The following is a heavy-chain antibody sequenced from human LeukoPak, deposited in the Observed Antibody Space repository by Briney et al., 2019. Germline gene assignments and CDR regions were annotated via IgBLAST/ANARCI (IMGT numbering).Heavy chain of an antibody. CDR3: ARAPHRGLWLSAFDI. J-gene: IGHJ3*02. D-gene: IGHD3-10*01. V-gene: IGHV4-59*01. Sequence: PSETLSLTCTVSGGSISSYYWSWIRQPPGKGLEWIGYIYYSGSTNYNPSLKSRVTISVDTSKNQFSLKLSSVTAADTAVYYCARAPHRGLWLSAFDIWGQGTMVTVSS. CDR2: IYYSGST. CDR1: GGSISSYY.